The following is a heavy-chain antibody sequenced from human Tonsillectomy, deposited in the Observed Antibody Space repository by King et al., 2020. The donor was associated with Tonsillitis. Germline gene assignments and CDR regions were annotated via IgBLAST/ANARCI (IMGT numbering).Heavy chain of an antibody. Sequence: VQLQESGPALVKPSQTLSLTCSFSGGSINSVDYYWSWIRQPPGKGLEWIGYIFYNGKTYYNPALQGQATLSIDPSKNHFSLKLTSGTAADTAVYYCARAKIYYFDHWGQGTLVTVSS. CDR3: ARAKIYYFDH. J-gene: IGHJ4*02. CDR2: IFYNGKT. D-gene: IGHD3-3*01. V-gene: IGHV4-30-4*01. CDR1: GGSINSVDYY.